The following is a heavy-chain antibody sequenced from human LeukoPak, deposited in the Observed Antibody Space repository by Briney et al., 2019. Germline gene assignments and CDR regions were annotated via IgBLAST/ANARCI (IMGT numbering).Heavy chain of an antibody. CDR2: IDPSAGST. V-gene: IGHV1-46*01. J-gene: IGHJ6*04. Sequence: ASVKVSCKASGYTFTNFYMHWVRQAPGQGLEWMGVIDPSAGSTTYAQKFQGRVTMTRDTATSTVYMELSSLRSEDTAVYYCARAHYASSNIKVPFDVWGKGTTVTVSS. D-gene: IGHD3-22*01. CDR3: ARAHYASSNIKVPFDV. CDR1: GYTFTNFY.